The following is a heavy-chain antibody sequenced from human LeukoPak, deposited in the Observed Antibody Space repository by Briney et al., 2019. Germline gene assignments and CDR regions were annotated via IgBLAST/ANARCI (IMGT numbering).Heavy chain of an antibody. CDR3: ARHGVFCSSTSCYSHWYFDL. J-gene: IGHJ2*01. CDR1: GGSISSSSYY. CDR2: KYYSGST. V-gene: IGHV4-39*01. Sequence: PSETLSLTRTVSGGSISSSSYYWGSIRHPPGEGLEWLGCKYYSGSTYYNPSLKSLVTISVDTSKNQFSLKLSSVTAADTAVYYCARHGVFCSSTSCYSHWYFDLWGRGTLVTVSS. D-gene: IGHD2-2*01.